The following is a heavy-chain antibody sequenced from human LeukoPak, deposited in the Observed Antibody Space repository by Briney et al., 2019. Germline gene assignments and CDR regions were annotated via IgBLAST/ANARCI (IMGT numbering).Heavy chain of an antibody. CDR3: ARYCSGVSCYSGYDY. J-gene: IGHJ4*02. CDR2: ISTNGGGT. D-gene: IGHD2-15*01. Sequence: PGGSLRLSCAASGFTFSTYAMHWARQTPGKGLEYVSAISTNGGGTYYANSVKGRFTISRDNSKNTLYLQMGSLRAEDMAVYYCARYCSGVSCYSGYDYWGQGTLVTVSS. V-gene: IGHV3-64*01. CDR1: GFTFSTYA.